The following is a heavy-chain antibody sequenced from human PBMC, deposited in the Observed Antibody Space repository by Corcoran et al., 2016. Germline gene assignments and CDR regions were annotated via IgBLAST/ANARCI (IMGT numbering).Heavy chain of an antibody. J-gene: IGHJ3*02. CDR1: GYTFTGYY. V-gene: IGHV1-2*02. Sequence: QVQLVQSGAEVKKPGASVKVSCKASGYTFTGYYMHWVRQAPGQGLEWMGWINPNSGGTNYAQKFQGRVTMTRDTSISPAYMELRRLRSDDTAVYYCARPIWFGESDAFDIWGQGTMVTVSS. CDR2: INPNSGGT. CDR3: ARPIWFGESDAFDI. D-gene: IGHD3-10*01.